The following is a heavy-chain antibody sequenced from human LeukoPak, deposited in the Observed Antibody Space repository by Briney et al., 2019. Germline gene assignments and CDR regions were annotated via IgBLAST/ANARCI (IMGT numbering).Heavy chain of an antibody. Sequence: GGSLRLSCAASGFTLSSYGMNWVRQAPGKRLEWVSSISSSSSYIYYADSMKGRFTISRDSAKNSLYLQMNSLRAEDTAVYYCARVEGNIVTTTEGYFDYWGQGTLVTVSS. CDR1: GFTLSSYG. J-gene: IGHJ4*02. D-gene: IGHD5-12*01. CDR3: ARVEGNIVTTTEGYFDY. CDR2: ISSSSSYI. V-gene: IGHV3-21*01.